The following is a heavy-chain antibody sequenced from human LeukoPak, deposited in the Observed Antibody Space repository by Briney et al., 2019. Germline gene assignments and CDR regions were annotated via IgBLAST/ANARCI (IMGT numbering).Heavy chain of an antibody. J-gene: IGHJ4*02. CDR3: ARARDWDMFGSGYLDY. V-gene: IGHV4-59*01. CDR1: GGSISSDY. D-gene: IGHD3-22*01. CDR2: IYYSGST. Sequence: MASETLSLTCTVSGGSISSDYWSWIRQPPGKGLEWIGYIYYSGSTNYNPSLKSRVTISVDTSKNQFSLKLSSVTAADPAVYYCARARDWDMFGSGYLDYWGQGTLVTVSS.